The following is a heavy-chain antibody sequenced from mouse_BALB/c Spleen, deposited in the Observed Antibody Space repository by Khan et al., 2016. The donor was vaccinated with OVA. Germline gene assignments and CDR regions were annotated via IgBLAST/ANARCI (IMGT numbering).Heavy chain of an antibody. CDR3: STFYGNPFAY. D-gene: IGHD2-10*01. J-gene: IGHJ3*01. CDR1: GFNIKDTY. Sequence: EVQLQESGAELVKPGASIKLSCTASGFNIKDTYMHWVKQRPEQGPEWIGRIDPTNDNIKYDPNFQDQTTITADTSSNTVYLQLSSLTSEDTAVCYCSTFYGNPFAYWGQGTLVSVSA. CDR2: IDPTNDNI. V-gene: IGHV14-3*02.